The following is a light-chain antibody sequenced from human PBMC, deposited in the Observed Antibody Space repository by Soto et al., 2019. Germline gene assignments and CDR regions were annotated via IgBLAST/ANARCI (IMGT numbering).Light chain of an antibody. Sequence: QSSLTQPASVYRFPGQWITISCPGTSSDVGGHNYVSWYQHHPGKAPKLMIYDVSNRPSGVSNRFSGSKSGNTASLTISGLQPEDEADYYCSSYTTSNTRQIVFGTGTKVTVL. J-gene: IGLJ1*01. V-gene: IGLV2-14*03. CDR1: SSDVGGHNY. CDR3: SSYTTSNTRQIV. CDR2: DVS.